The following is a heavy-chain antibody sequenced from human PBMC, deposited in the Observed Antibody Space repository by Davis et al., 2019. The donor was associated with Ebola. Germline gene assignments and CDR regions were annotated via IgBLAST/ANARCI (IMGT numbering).Heavy chain of an antibody. CDR2: INHSGST. V-gene: IGHV4-39*07. D-gene: IGHD3-10*01. CDR1: GDASISTSIDY. J-gene: IGHJ4*02. CDR3: ARKYFEYYYGSGSSYYFDY. Sequence: SETLSLTCTVSGDASISTSIDYCAWIRQSPGKGLEWIGEINHSGSTNYNPSLKSRVTISVDTSKNQFSLKLSSVTAADTAVYYCARKYFEYYYGSGSSYYFDYWGQGTLVTVSS.